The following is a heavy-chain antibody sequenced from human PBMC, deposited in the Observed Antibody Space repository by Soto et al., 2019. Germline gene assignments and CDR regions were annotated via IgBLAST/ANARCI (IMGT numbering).Heavy chain of an antibody. J-gene: IGHJ6*02. V-gene: IGHV3-30*18. D-gene: IGHD2-8*01. CDR2: ISYDGSNK. Sequence: GGSLRLSCAASGFTFSSYGMHWVRQAPGKGLEWVAVISYDGSNKYYADSVKGRFTISRDNSKNRLYLQMNSLRAEDTAVYYCAKERLYGYYYYGMDVWGQVTTVTVSS. CDR3: AKERLYGYYYYGMDV. CDR1: GFTFSSYG.